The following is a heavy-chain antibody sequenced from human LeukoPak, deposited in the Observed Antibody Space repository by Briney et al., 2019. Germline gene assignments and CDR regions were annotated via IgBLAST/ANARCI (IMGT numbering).Heavy chain of an antibody. V-gene: IGHV3-30*04. Sequence: GGPLRLSCAASGFTFSIYAMHWVRQAPGKGREWVAVISYDGSKKYYADSVKGRFTISRDKAKNTLFLQMSSLRAGDTALYYCAKELYGNPSGYWGQGTRVTVSS. J-gene: IGHJ4*02. CDR3: AKELYGNPSGY. CDR2: ISYDGSKK. D-gene: IGHD2-8*01. CDR1: GFTFSIYA.